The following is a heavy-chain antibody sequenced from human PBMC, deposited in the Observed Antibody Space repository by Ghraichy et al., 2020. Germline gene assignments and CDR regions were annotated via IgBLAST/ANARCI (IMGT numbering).Heavy chain of an antibody. CDR3: AREEDVEMATMPFDY. CDR1: GGSISSYY. J-gene: IGHJ4*02. V-gene: IGHV4-4*07. CDR2: IYTSGST. Sequence: SETLSLTCTVSGGSISSYYWSWIRQPAGKGLEWIGRIYTSGSTNYNPSLKSRVTMSVDTSKNQFSLKLSSVTAADTAVYYCAREEDVEMATMPFDYWGQGTLVTVSS. D-gene: IGHD5-24*01.